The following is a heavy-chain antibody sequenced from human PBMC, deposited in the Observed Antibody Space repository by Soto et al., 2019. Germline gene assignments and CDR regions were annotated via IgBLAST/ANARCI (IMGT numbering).Heavy chain of an antibody. CDR2: IYDSETA. CDR3: ARDYGFRWTGTVDI. Sequence: QVQLQESGPGLVKSSQTMSLTCTVSGGSIRSWGYYWSWIRQHPGKGLEWIGYIYDSETALYNPSLKSGVPLPGDTSKNQLARKLTSLPAEDTAVYDYARDYGFRWTGTVDIWGQGKMVNVSS. V-gene: IGHV4-31*03. J-gene: IGHJ3*02. CDR1: GGSIRSWGYY. D-gene: IGHD3-10*01.